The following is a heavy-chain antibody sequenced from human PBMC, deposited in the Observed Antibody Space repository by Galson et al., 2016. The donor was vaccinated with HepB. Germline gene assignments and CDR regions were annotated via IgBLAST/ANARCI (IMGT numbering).Heavy chain of an antibody. CDR2: IYIDGNT. D-gene: IGHD1-14*01. J-gene: IGHJ6*02. V-gene: IGHV3-53*01. Sequence: LRLSCAASGFTVSSYYMSWVRQAPGKGLEWVSVIYIDGNTYYADSVRGRFTISRDNSKNTVHLQVNSLRAEDTAVYYCAGDPGLPNGMDIWGQGTTVTVSS. CDR1: GFTVSSYY. CDR3: AGDPGLPNGMDI.